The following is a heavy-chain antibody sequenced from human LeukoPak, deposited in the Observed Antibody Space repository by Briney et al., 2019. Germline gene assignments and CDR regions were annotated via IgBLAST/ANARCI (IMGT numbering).Heavy chain of an antibody. CDR2: ISYDGSNK. D-gene: IGHD4-11*01. Sequence: GRSLRLSCAASGFTFSSYAMHWVRQAPGKGLEWVAVISYDGSNKYYADSVKGRFTISRDNSKNTLYLQMNSLRAEDTAVYYCARPLQRYYYYGMDVWGQGATVTVSS. J-gene: IGHJ6*02. V-gene: IGHV3-30-3*01. CDR3: ARPLQRYYYYGMDV. CDR1: GFTFSSYA.